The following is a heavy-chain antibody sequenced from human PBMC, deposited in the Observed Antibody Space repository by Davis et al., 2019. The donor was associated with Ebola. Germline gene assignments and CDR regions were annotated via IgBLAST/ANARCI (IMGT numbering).Heavy chain of an antibody. CDR3: ARDLTYYYDSSGYGALYYFDY. CDR1: GGSISSSSYY. D-gene: IGHD3-22*01. CDR2: IYYSGST. J-gene: IGHJ4*02. V-gene: IGHV4-39*01. Sequence: SETLSLTCTVSGGSISSSSYYWGWIRQPPGKGLEWIGSIYYSGSTYYNPSLKSRVTISVDTSKNQFSLKLSSVTAADTAVYYCARDLTYYYDSSGYGALYYFDYWGQGTLVTASS.